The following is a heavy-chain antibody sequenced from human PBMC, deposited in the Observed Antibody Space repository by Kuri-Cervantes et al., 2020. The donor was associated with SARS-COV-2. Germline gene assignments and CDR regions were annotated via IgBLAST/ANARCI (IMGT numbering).Heavy chain of an antibody. CDR2: ISGSGGST. V-gene: IGHV3-23*01. D-gene: IGHD6-13*01. CDR1: GFTFSSYA. J-gene: IGHJ4*02. Sequence: GESLKISCAASGFTFSSYAMSWARQAPGKGLEWVSAISGSGGSTYYADSVKGRFTISRDNSKNTLYLQMNSLRAEDTAVYYCAKSSSSSSWYQSYYFDYWGQRTLVTVSS. CDR3: AKSSSSSSWYQSYYFDY.